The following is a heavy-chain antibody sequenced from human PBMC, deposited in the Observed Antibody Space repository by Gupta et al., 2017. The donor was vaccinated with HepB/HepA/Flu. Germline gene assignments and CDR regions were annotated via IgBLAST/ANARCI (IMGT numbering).Heavy chain of an antibody. V-gene: IGHV3-23*01. D-gene: IGHD3-22*01. CDR2: VSGTGGST. CDR3: AKYDGSDSYYDAFDI. J-gene: IGHJ3*02. CDR1: GFTFSSYA. Sequence: EVQLLESGGGLVQPGGSLRLSCAASGFTFSSYAMSWVRQAPGKGLEWVSGVSGTGGSTYYADSVKGRFTISRDNSKNTLYLQMNSLRAEDTAVYYCAKYDGSDSYYDAFDIWGQGTMVTVSS.